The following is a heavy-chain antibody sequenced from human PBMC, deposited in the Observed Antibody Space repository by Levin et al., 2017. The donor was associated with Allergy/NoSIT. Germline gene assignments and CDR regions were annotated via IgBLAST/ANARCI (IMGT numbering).Heavy chain of an antibody. V-gene: IGHV3-7*01. CDR1: GFTFSSYW. CDR3: ARAGLDTVTPEHYYYYGMDG. J-gene: IGHJ6*02. CDR2: IKQDGSEK. Sequence: GESLKISCAASGFTFSSYWMSWVRQAPGKGLEWVANIKQDGSEKYYVDSVKGRFTISRDNAKNSLYLQMNSLRAEDTAVYYCARAGLDTVTPEHYYYYGMDGWGQGTTVTVSS. D-gene: IGHD4-17*01.